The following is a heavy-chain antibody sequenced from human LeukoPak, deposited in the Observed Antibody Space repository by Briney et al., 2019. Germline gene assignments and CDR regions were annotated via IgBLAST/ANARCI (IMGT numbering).Heavy chain of an antibody. Sequence: PSETLSLTCTVSGGSISSGSYYWSWIRQPPGKGLEWIGYIYHSGSTYYNPSLKSRVTISVDTSKNQFSLKLSSVTAADTAVYYCARDYRIVGASLDWFDPWGQGTLVTVSS. J-gene: IGHJ5*02. D-gene: IGHD1-26*01. V-gene: IGHV4-30-2*01. CDR2: IYHSGST. CDR3: ARDYRIVGASLDWFDP. CDR1: GGSISSGSYY.